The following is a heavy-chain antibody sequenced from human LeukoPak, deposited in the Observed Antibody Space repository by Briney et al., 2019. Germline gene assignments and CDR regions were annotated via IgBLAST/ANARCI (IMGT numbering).Heavy chain of an antibody. V-gene: IGHV5-51*01. CDR3: ARRVVRGVITSPFDY. Sequence: GESLKISCKGSGYSFISYWIGWVRQTPGKGLECMGIIYPSDSDTRYSPSFQGQVTISADKSISTAYLQWSSLKASDTAMYYCARRVVRGVITSPFDYWGQGTLVTVSS. J-gene: IGHJ4*02. CDR2: IYPSDSDT. D-gene: IGHD3-10*01. CDR1: GYSFISYW.